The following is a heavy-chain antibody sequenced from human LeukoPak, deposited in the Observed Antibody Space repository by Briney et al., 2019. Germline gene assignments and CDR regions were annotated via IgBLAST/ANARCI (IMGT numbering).Heavy chain of an antibody. J-gene: IGHJ6*03. CDR2: IFHSGST. CDR1: GASISSGHW. D-gene: IGHD3-10*01. Sequence: PSGTLSLTCAVSGASISSGHWWSWVRQPPGKGLEWIGEIFHSGSTNYNPSLKSRVTISVDKSKNQFSLNLNSVTDADTAVYYCARGQRSDAGWGLYYYYYYIDVWGKGTTVTVSS. CDR3: ARGQRSDAGWGLYYYYYYIDV. V-gene: IGHV4-4*02.